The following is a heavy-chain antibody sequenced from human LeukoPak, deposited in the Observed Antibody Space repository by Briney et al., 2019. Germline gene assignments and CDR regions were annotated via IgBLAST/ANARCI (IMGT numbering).Heavy chain of an antibody. Sequence: GGFLRLSCEASQFSVSINFMSWVRQTPGKGLEWVSVISSGGTTYYADSVKGRFTISRDNSKNTLYLQMNSLRAEDTAVYYCAKENGYSSGWYDWGQGTLVTVSS. CDR2: ISSGGTT. D-gene: IGHD6-19*01. V-gene: IGHV3-66*01. J-gene: IGHJ4*02. CDR3: AKENGYSSGWYD. CDR1: QFSVSINF.